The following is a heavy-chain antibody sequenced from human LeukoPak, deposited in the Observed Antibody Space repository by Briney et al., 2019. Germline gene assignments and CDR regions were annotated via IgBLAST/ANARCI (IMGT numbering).Heavy chain of an antibody. CDR3: ARVGSGWYTYYFDS. Sequence: PGGSLRLSCAASGFTFSSYSMNWVRQAPGKGLEWVSSISSSSSYIYYADSVKGRFTISRDNAKNSLYLQMNRLRAEDTAVYYCARVGSGWYTYYFDSWGQGTPVTVSS. CDR1: GFTFSSYS. CDR2: ISSSSSYI. D-gene: IGHD6-19*01. J-gene: IGHJ4*02. V-gene: IGHV3-21*01.